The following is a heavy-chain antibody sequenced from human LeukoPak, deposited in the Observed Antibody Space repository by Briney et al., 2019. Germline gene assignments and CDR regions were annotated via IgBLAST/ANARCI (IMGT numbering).Heavy chain of an antibody. CDR3: ARDYQGGYGDKTVDY. Sequence: SETLSLTCNVSGYSISRNYHWGWIRQPPGKGLEWIGTIYHSGRTYYSPSLKSRVTISVDTSKNQFSLKLSSVTAADTAVYYCARDYQGGYGDKTVDYWGQGTLVTVSS. J-gene: IGHJ4*02. D-gene: IGHD5-18*01. V-gene: IGHV4-38-2*02. CDR2: IYHSGRT. CDR1: GYSISRNYH.